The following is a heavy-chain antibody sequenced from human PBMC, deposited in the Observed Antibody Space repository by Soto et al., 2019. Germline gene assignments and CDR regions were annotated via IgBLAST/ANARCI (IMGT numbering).Heavy chain of an antibody. CDR2: IHPADSET. CDR3: ERVFEAVLYGVDV. V-gene: IGHV5-51*01. J-gene: IGHJ6*02. CDR1: GFSFSNYW. D-gene: IGHD3-10*01. Sequence: PGESLKISCKGSGFSFSNYWIAWVRQMPGKGLEWMGSIHPADSETRYSPSFQGHVTMSVDKSTSTAYLQWSTLKASDTAMYYCERVFEAVLYGVDVWGQGTTVTVSS.